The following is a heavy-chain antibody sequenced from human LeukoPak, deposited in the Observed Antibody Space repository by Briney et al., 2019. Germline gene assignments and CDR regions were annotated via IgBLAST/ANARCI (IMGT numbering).Heavy chain of an antibody. CDR1: GYSFTHYA. D-gene: IGHD6-19*01. V-gene: IGHV1-18*01. J-gene: IGHJ4*02. CDR3: ARDPSNTSGWYIYFDF. CDR2: ISTYNGDT. Sequence: ASVKVSCKTSGYSFTHYAISWVRQAPGQGLEWMGWISTYNGDTKYAQELQGRFTMTSDTSTSTAYMELRSLTSDDTAVYYCARDPSNTSGWYIYFDFWGQGTLVTVSS.